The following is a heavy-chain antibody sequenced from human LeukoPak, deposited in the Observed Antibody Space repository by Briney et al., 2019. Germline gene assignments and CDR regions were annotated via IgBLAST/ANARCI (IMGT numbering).Heavy chain of an antibody. D-gene: IGHD3-10*01. Sequence: SGGSLRLSCAASGFTFSSYEMNWVRQAPGKGLEWVSYISSSGSTIYYADSVKGRFTISRDNAKNSLYLQMNNLRAEDTAVYYCARDQSRITMVRGRYGMDVWGKGTTVTVSS. J-gene: IGHJ6*04. V-gene: IGHV3-48*03. CDR1: GFTFSSYE. CDR3: ARDQSRITMVRGRYGMDV. CDR2: ISSSGSTI.